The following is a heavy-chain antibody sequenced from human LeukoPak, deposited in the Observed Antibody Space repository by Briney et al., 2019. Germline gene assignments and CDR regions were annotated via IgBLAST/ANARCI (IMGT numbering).Heavy chain of an antibody. J-gene: IGHJ4*02. CDR1: GFTFSSYW. CDR3: VREGVGAMFDY. CDR2: INSDGSST. Sequence: GGSLRLSCAASGFTFSSYWMHWVRQAPGKGLVWVSRINSDGSSTSYADSVKGRFTISRDNAKNTLYLQMNSLRAEDTAVYYCVREGVGAMFDYWGQGTLVTVSS. V-gene: IGHV3-74*01. D-gene: IGHD1-26*01.